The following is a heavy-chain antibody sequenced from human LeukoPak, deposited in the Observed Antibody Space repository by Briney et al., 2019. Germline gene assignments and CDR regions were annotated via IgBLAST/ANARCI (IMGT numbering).Heavy chain of an antibody. CDR2: IYSGGST. D-gene: IGHD6-13*01. V-gene: IGHV3-53*01. J-gene: IGHJ4*02. CDR1: GFTVSSNY. Sequence: GGSLRLSCAASGFTVSSNYMSWVRQAPGKRLEWVSVIYSGGSTYYADSVKGRFTISRDNSKNTLYLQMNSLRAEDTAVYYCARARAGAGTFFFDYWGQGTLVTVSS. CDR3: ARARAGAGTFFFDY.